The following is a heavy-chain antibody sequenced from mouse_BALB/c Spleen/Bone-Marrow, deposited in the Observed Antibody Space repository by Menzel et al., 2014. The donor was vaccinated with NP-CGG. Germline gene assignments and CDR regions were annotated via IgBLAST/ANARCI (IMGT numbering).Heavy chain of an antibody. CDR1: GFTFSNYW. J-gene: IGHJ4*01. Sequence: EVKLVESGGGLVQPGGSMKLSCVASGFTFSNYWMNWVRQSPEKGLEWVAEIRLKSNNYATHYAESVKGRFTISTDDSKSSVHLQMNNLRAEDTGIYYCTEGNYYGNYYAMDYWGQGTSVTVSS. CDR3: TEGNYYGNYYAMDY. D-gene: IGHD2-1*01. V-gene: IGHV6-6*02. CDR2: IRLKSNNYAT.